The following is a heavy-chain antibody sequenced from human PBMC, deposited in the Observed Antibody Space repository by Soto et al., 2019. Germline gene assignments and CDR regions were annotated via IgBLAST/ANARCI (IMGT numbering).Heavy chain of an antibody. Sequence: QVQLVQSGAEVQKPGSSVKVSCKASGGTFSSYAISWVRQAPGQVLEWMGGIIPIFGTANYAQKFQGRVTMTEYDSTGTDYVGLSTLRACVTAVYYCARDQVMGMLGSAVALCSQGTMVTDSS. CDR3: ARDQVMGMLGSAVAL. V-gene: IGHV1-69*01. J-gene: IGHJ3*01. D-gene: IGHD2-21*01. CDR2: IIPIFGTA. CDR1: GGTFSSYA.